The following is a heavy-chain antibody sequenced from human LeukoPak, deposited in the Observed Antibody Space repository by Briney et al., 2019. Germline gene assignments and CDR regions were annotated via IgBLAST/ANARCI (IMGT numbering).Heavy chain of an antibody. D-gene: IGHD1-14*01. CDR1: GGSISSYY. CDR3: GGPGNYMDV. J-gene: IGHJ6*03. V-gene: IGHV4-4*07. Sequence: SDTLSLPCSVSGGSISSYYWSWIRQPAGKGLEWIGRIYTSGSTNYNPSLKSRVTMSVDTSKNQFSLKLSSVTAADTAVYYCGGPGNYMDVWGKGTTVTVSS. CDR2: IYTSGST.